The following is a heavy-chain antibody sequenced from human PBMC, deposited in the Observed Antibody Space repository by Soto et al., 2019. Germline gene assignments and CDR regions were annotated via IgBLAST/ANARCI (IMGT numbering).Heavy chain of an antibody. J-gene: IGHJ6*02. D-gene: IGHD6-19*01. CDR3: ARGRSSGWSANYYYGMDV. V-gene: IGHV4-34*01. CDR2: INHSGST. Sequence: TSETLSLTCAVYGGSFSGYYWSWIRQPPGKGLEWIGEINHSGSTNYNPSLKSRVTISVDTSKNQFSLKLSSVTAADTAVYYCARGRSSGWSANYYYGMDVWGQGTTVTVSS. CDR1: GGSFSGYY.